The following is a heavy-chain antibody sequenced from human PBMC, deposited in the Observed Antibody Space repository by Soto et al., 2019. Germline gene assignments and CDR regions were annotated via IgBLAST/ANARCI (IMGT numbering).Heavy chain of an antibody. Sequence: QVQLVESGGGLVKPGGSLRLSCVGSGFTFSDYYMSWIRQAPGKGLEWVSYASSFGTTTDYADSVKGRFTISRDNAKNSLYVQMNSLRVDDTAVYYCARNYSDSSAFDIWGQGTMVTVSS. CDR2: ASSFGTTT. CDR3: ARNYSDSSAFDI. CDR1: GFTFSDYY. J-gene: IGHJ3*02. D-gene: IGHD4-17*01. V-gene: IGHV3-11*01.